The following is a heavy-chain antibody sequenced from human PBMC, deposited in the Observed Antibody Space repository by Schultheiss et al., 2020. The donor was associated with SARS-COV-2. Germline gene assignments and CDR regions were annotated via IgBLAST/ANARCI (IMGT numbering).Heavy chain of an antibody. CDR2: ISYDENNK. D-gene: IGHD4-17*01. Sequence: GGSLRLSCAASGFSFSSYGMHWVRQAPGKGLEWVAVISYDENNKYYADSVRGRFTISRDNSKNTLYLQMNNLRADDTAVYYCARDRTTVTTFNCFDPWGQGTLVTVSS. V-gene: IGHV3-30*03. J-gene: IGHJ5*02. CDR1: GFSFSSYG. CDR3: ARDRTTVTTFNCFDP.